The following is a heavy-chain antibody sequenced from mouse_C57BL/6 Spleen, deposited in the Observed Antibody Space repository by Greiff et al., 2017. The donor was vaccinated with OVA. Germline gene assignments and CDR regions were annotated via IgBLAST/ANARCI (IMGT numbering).Heavy chain of an antibody. CDR2: INPGSGGT. D-gene: IGHD4-1*01. CDR1: GYAFTNYL. V-gene: IGHV1-54*01. J-gene: IGHJ2*01. Sequence: QVQLQQSGAELVRPGTSVKVSCKASGYAFTNYLIEWVKQRPGQGLEWIGVINPGSGGTNYNEKFKGKATLTADKSSSTAYMQLSSLTSEDSAVYVCARGGAWDNYWGQGTTLTVSS. CDR3: ARGGAWDNY.